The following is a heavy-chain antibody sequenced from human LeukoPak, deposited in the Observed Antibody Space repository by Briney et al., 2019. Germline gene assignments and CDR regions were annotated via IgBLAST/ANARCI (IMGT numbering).Heavy chain of an antibody. CDR2: IYYSGST. Sequence: SETLSLTCTVSGGSISSSSYYWGWIRQPPGKELEWIGSIYYSGSTYYNPSLKSRVTISVDTSKNQVSLKLSSVTAADAAVYYCASVGIAAAGNYFDYWGQGTLVTVSS. D-gene: IGHD6-13*01. V-gene: IGHV4-39*01. CDR3: ASVGIAAAGNYFDY. CDR1: GGSISSSSYY. J-gene: IGHJ4*02.